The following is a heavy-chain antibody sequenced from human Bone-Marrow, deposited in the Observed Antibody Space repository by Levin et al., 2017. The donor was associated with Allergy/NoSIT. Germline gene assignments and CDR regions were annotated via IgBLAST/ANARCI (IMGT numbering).Heavy chain of an antibody. Sequence: ESGPTLVKPTQTLTLICTFSGFSLSTTGVGVGWIRQPPGEALEWLTLIYWDDDKRYSPSLKSRLTITKDASKNQVVLTMTNMNPVDTATYYCAAQLRSYNHYWGQGTLVTVSS. CDR2: IYWDDDK. V-gene: IGHV2-5*02. CDR1: GFSLSTTGVG. D-gene: IGHD5-24*01. J-gene: IGHJ4*02. CDR3: AAQLRSYNHY.